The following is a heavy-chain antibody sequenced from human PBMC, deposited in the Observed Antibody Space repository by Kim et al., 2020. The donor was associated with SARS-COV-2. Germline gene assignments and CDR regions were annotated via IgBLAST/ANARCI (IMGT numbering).Heavy chain of an antibody. J-gene: IGHJ4*02. V-gene: IGHV3-21*01. CDR3: AREGGSYLYFDY. Sequence: GGSLRLSCAASGFTFSSYSMNWVRQAPGKGLEWVSSISSSSSYIYYADSVKGRFTISRDNAKNSLYLQMNSLRAEDTAVYYCAREGGSYLYFDYWGQGTLVTVSS. CDR2: ISSSSSYI. CDR1: GFTFSSYS. D-gene: IGHD1-26*01.